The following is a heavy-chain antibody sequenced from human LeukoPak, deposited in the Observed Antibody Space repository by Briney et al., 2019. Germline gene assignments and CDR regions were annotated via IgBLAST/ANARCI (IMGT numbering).Heavy chain of an antibody. Sequence: PGGSLRLSCAASGFTFSSYTMNWVRQAPGKGLEWVSSISTSSSYIYYADSVKGRFTISRDNAKKSLHLQMNSLRAEDTAVYYCARDGDTVLTRGYYYYMDVWGKGTTVTVSS. CDR1: GFTFSSYT. D-gene: IGHD4-23*01. J-gene: IGHJ6*03. CDR2: ISTSSSYI. CDR3: ARDGDTVLTRGYYYYMDV. V-gene: IGHV3-21*01.